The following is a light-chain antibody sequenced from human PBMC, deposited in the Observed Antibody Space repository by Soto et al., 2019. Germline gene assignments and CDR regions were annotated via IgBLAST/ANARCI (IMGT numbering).Light chain of an antibody. CDR1: SNDVGGYNA. V-gene: IGLV2-14*01. Sequence: QSALTQPASVSGSPGQSITISCTGTSNDVGGYNAVSWYQQHPGKAPKLMIYHATTRPSGASDRFSGSKSGNTASLTISRLQAEDEADYDCGSYPSGGAYVFGSGTKLTVL. J-gene: IGLJ1*01. CDR3: GSYPSGGAYV. CDR2: HAT.